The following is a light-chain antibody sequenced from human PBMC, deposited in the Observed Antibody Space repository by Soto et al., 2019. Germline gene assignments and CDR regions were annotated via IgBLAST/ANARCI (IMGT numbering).Light chain of an antibody. Sequence: EIVLTQSPDTLSLSPGERATLSCRASQSVRSTYLAWYQQKPGQAPRLLISGASSRATGIPDRFSGSGSGTDFTLTISRLEPEDFAVYYCQQYGSSPPYTFGQGTKPEIK. CDR2: GAS. CDR1: QSVRSTY. CDR3: QQYGSSPPYT. V-gene: IGKV3-20*01. J-gene: IGKJ2*01.